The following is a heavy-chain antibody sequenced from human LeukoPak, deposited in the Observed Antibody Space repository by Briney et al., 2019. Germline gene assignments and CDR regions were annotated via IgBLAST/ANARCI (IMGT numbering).Heavy chain of an antibody. Sequence: SETLSLTCAVYGGSFSGYYWSWIRQPPGRGLEWIGEINHSGSTNYNPSLKSRVAISLDTSKNQFSLKLNSVTAADTAVYYCATSGDYDFWSGSGDWGQGTLVTVSS. J-gene: IGHJ4*02. CDR2: INHSGST. CDR3: ATSGDYDFWSGSGD. D-gene: IGHD3-3*01. CDR1: GGSFSGYY. V-gene: IGHV4-34*01.